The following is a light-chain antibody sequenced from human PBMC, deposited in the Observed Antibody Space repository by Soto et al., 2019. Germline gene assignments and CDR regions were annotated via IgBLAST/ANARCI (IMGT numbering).Light chain of an antibody. J-gene: IGKJ5*01. V-gene: IGKV1-39*01. Sequence: EIQMTQSPSSLSASVGDRVTITCWTSQTISTYLNWYQHKPGKAPEVLIYAASNLQSGVPSRFSGSGSGTDFTLTISSLQPADSATYYCQQSYRTPITFGQGTRLEIK. CDR3: QQSYRTPIT. CDR1: QTISTY. CDR2: AAS.